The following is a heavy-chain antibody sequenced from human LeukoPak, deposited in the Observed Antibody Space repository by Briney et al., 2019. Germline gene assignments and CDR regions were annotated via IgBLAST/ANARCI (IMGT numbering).Heavy chain of an antibody. V-gene: IGHV4-61*02. CDR2: IHTGGSS. J-gene: IGHJ3*02. D-gene: IGHD6-19*01. CDR3: ARGSSGWYQGAFDI. Sequence: PSETLSLTCTVSGGSISSGSYYWTWIRQPAGKGLEWIGRIHTGGSSNYNPSLKSRVTISVDTSKNQFSLKLSSVTAADTAVYYCARGSSGWYQGAFDIWGQGTMVTVSS. CDR1: GGSISSGSYY.